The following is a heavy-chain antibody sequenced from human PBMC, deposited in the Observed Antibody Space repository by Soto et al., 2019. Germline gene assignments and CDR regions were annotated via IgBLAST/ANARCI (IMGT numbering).Heavy chain of an antibody. D-gene: IGHD6-13*01. CDR2: MNPNSGNT. J-gene: IGHJ4*02. Sequence: QVQLVQSGAEVKKPGASVKVSCKASGYTFTGYDIKWVRQATGQGLEWMGWMNPNSGNTGYAQKFQGRVTMTRNTSISTAYMELSSLRSEDTAVYYCAREHSSSWRFDYWGQGTLVTVSS. V-gene: IGHV1-8*01. CDR1: GYTFTGYD. CDR3: AREHSSSWRFDY.